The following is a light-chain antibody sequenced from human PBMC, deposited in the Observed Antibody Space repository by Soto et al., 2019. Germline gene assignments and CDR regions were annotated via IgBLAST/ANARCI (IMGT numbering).Light chain of an antibody. V-gene: IGLV1-47*01. CDR3: ATWDDSLGGPV. CDR1: SSNIGRNY. J-gene: IGLJ2*01. CDR2: RDN. Sequence: QSVLTQTPSVSGTPGQRVNISCSGSSSNIGRNYVYWYHQFPGTAPKLLIYRDNERPSGVPDRFSGSKSGTSASLAISGLRSGDEADYHCATWDDSLGGPVFGGGTKLT.